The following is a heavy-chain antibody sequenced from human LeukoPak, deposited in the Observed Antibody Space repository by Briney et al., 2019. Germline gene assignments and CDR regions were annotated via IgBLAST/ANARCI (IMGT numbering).Heavy chain of an antibody. J-gene: IGHJ6*02. V-gene: IGHV3-33*08. CDR3: ARTVDRPNYYYYGMDV. Sequence: GRSLRLSCAGSGFTFSSYGMHWVRQAPGKGLEWVALIWYDGSNKYYADSVKGRFTISRDNSKNTLFLQMNSLRAEDTAVYFCARTVDRPNYYYYGMDVWGQGTTVTVSS. D-gene: IGHD3-9*01. CDR2: IWYDGSNK. CDR1: GFTFSSYG.